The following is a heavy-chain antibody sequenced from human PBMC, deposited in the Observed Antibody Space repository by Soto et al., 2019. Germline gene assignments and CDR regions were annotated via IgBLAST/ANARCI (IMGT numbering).Heavy chain of an antibody. CDR1: GGTFSSYA. CDR3: ATNLSIVVVLHRPRPSYGMDV. CDR2: VIPIFGTA. D-gene: IGHD3-22*01. V-gene: IGHV1-69*13. J-gene: IGHJ6*02. Sequence: SVKVSCKASGGTFSSYAISWVRQAPGQGLEWMGGVIPIFGTANYAQKFQGRVTITADESTSTAYMELSSLRSEDTAVYYCATNLSIVVVLHRPRPSYGMDVWGQGTTVTVSS.